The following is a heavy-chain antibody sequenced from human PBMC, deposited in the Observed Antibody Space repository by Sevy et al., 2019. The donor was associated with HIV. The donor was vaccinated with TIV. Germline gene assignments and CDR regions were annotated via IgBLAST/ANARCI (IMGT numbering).Heavy chain of an antibody. V-gene: IGHV3-64D*06. CDR2: ISSNGGST. J-gene: IGHJ4*02. CDR3: RTVYSSSWYYFDY. Sequence: GGSLRLSCSASGFTFSSYAMHWVRQAPGKGLEYVSAISSNGGSTYYADSLKGRFTISRDNSKNTLYLQMSSLRAEDTAVYYCRTVYSSSWYYFDYGGQGTLVTVSS. D-gene: IGHD6-13*01. CDR1: GFTFSSYA.